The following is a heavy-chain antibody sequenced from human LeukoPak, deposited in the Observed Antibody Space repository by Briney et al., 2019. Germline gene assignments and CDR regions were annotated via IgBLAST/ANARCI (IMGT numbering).Heavy chain of an antibody. CDR3: ARDSDWLLFDY. D-gene: IGHD3-9*01. CDR2: IHREGTTT. J-gene: IGHJ4*02. Sequence: GGSLTLSCAASGFTFSAYWMRWVRQVPGKGLVWVSRIHREGTTTIYADSVKGRFTISRDNGKNTLYLHTNSLRADDTAVYYCARDSDWLLFDYWGQGTLVTVSS. CDR1: GFTFSAYW. V-gene: IGHV3-74*01.